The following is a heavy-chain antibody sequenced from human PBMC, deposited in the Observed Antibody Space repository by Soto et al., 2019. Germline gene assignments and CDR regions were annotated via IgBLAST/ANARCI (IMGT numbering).Heavy chain of an antibody. CDR1: GVSVISGGHY. V-gene: IGHV4-31*03. D-gene: IGHD4-4*01. J-gene: IGHJ4*02. Sequence: SETLSLTCSVSGVSVISGGHYWNWIRQFPGKGLEWIGYIYHSGGGYYNPSLKSRASMSVDTSKNEFSLRLASVTAADTAVYFCDRGQAATVDRHYFDYWGQGALVTVSS. CDR3: DRGQAATVDRHYFDY. CDR2: IYHSGGG.